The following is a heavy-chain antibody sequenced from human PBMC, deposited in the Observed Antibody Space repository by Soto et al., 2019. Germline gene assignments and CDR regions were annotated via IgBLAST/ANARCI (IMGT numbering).Heavy chain of an antibody. V-gene: IGHV3-23*01. CDR2: ISGSGGST. CDR3: ANSNGRRQPRPHSFDY. J-gene: IGHJ4*02. Sequence: GGSLRLSCAASGFTFSSYAMSWVRQAPGKGLEWVSAISGSGGSTYYADSVKGRFTISRDNSKNTLYLQMNSPRAEDTAAYYCANSNGRRQPRPHSFDYWGQGTLVTVSS. CDR1: GFTFSSYA. D-gene: IGHD6-6*01.